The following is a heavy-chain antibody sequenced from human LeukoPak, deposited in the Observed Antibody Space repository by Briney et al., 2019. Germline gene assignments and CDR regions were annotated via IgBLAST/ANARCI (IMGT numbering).Heavy chain of an antibody. CDR2: IIPIFGTA. Sequence: SVKVSCKASGGTFSSYAISWVRQAPGQGLEWMGRIIPIFGTANYAQKFHGRVTITTDESTSTAYMELSSLRSEDTAVYYCASAILDGYNDMYSDYWGQGTLVTVSS. V-gene: IGHV1-69*05. J-gene: IGHJ4*02. CDR3: ASAILDGYNDMYSDY. CDR1: GGTFSSYA. D-gene: IGHD5-24*01.